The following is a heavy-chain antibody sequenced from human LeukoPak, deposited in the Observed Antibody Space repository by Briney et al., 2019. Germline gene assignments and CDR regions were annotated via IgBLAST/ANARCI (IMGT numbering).Heavy chain of an antibody. D-gene: IGHD3-22*01. V-gene: IGHV4-39*07. CDR3: ARDVPYYYDSSGYLTPFDY. J-gene: IGHJ4*02. Sequence: PSETLSLTCTVSGGSISGSSYYWGWIRQPPGKGLEWIGSIYYSGSTYYNPSLKSRVTISVDTSKNQFSLKLSSVTAADTAIYYCARDVPYYYDSSGYLTPFDYWGQGTLVTVSS. CDR1: GGSISGSSYY. CDR2: IYYSGST.